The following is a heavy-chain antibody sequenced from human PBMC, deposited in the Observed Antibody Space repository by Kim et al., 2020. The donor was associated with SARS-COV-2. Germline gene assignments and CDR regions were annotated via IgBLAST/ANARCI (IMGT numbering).Heavy chain of an antibody. D-gene: IGHD3-3*01. CDR3: ARWTPRITIFGVVIQKVGFDY. V-gene: IGHV4-34*01. Sequence: LSLKSRVTISVDTSKNQFSLKLSSVTAADTAVYYCARWTPRITIFGVVIQKVGFDYWGQGTLVTVSS. J-gene: IGHJ4*02.